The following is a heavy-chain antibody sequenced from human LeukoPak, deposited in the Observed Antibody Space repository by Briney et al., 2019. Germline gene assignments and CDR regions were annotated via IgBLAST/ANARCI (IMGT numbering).Heavy chain of an antibody. CDR2: FYYSGTS. Sequence: SETLSLTCTVSGGSISSSNYYWGWIRQPPGKGLEWIGSFYYSGTSYYNPSLKSQVTMSADTSKNQLSLELRSVTAADTAVYYCARWGSYYTDYFDYWGQGTLVTVSS. V-gene: IGHV4-39*07. CDR1: GGSISSSNYY. J-gene: IGHJ4*02. D-gene: IGHD1-26*01. CDR3: ARWGSYYTDYFDY.